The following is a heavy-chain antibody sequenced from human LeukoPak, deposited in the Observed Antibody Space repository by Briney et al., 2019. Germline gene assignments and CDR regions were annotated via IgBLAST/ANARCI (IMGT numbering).Heavy chain of an antibody. D-gene: IGHD5-12*01. CDR3: ARASKGGGGYAVNLDY. CDR1: GGSISSYY. J-gene: IGHJ4*02. CDR2: IYTSGST. V-gene: IGHV4-4*07. Sequence: SETLSLTCTVSGGSISSYYWSWIRQPAGKGLEWIGRIYTSGSTNYNPSLKSRVTMSVDTSKNQFSLKLSSVTAADTAVYYCARASKGGGGYAVNLDYWGQGTLVTVSS.